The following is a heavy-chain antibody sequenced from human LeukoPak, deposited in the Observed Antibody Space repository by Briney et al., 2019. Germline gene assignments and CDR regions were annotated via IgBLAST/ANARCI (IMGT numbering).Heavy chain of an antibody. J-gene: IGHJ3*02. D-gene: IGHD1-26*01. V-gene: IGHV4-4*02. Sequence: PSETLSLTCAVSGGSISSSNWWSWVRQPPGKGLEWIGEIYHSGSTNYNPSLKSRVTISVDKSKNQFSLKLSSVTAADTAVYYCARGTPMYSGSYYVTHFAFDIWGQGTMVTVSS. CDR1: GGSISSSNW. CDR3: ARGTPMYSGSYYVTHFAFDI. CDR2: IYHSGST.